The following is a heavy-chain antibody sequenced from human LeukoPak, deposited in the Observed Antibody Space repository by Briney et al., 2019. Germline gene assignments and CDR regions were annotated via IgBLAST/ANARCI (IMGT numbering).Heavy chain of an antibody. CDR2: ISGSGGST. J-gene: IGHJ4*02. CDR3: AKDRHGYNPYYFDY. D-gene: IGHD5-24*01. Sequence: GGSMRLSCAASGFTFSSYAMSWVRQAPGKGLERVSAISGSGGSTYYADPVKGRFTISRDNSKNTLYLQMNSLRAEDTAVYYCAKDRHGYNPYYFDYWGQGTLVTVSS. CDR1: GFTFSSYA. V-gene: IGHV3-23*01.